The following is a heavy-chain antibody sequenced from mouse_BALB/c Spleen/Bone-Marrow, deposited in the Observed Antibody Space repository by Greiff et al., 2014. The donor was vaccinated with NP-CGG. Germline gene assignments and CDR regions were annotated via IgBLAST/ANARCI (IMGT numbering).Heavy chain of an antibody. D-gene: IGHD2-5*01. Sequence: VQLQQSGPGLVAPSQSLSITCTVSGFSLTGFGINWIRQPPGKGLEWLGMIWGDGTTDYNSALKSRLSINKDNSKSQVFLKMNSLQAGDTARYYCAREKYSNYYAMDYWGQGTSVTVSS. CDR2: IWGDGTT. J-gene: IGHJ4*01. CDR3: AREKYSNYYAMDY. CDR1: GFSLTGFG. V-gene: IGHV2-6-7*01.